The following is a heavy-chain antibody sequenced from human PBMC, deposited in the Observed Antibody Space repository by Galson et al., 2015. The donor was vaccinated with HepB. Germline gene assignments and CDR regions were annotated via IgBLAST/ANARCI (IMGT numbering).Heavy chain of an antibody. CDR3: TRGQPFSPSVVVVAATNAEGVDYFDY. Sequence: SLRLSCAASGFIFSNNWMSWVRQAPGKGLEWVGFIRSKAYGGTTEYAASVKGRFTISRDDSKSIAYLQMNSLKTEDTAVYYCTRGQPFSPSVVVVAATNAEGVDYFDYWGQGTLVTVSS. V-gene: IGHV3-49*04. J-gene: IGHJ4*02. CDR2: IRSKAYGGTT. CDR1: GFIFSNNW. D-gene: IGHD2-15*01.